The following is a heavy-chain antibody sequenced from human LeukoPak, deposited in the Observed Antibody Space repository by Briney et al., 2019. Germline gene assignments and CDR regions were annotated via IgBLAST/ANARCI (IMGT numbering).Heavy chain of an antibody. V-gene: IGHV4-34*01. J-gene: IGHJ4*02. Sequence: SETLSLTCAVYGGSFSGYYWSWIRQPPGKGLEWIGEINHSGSTYYNPSLKSRVTISVDTSKNQFSLKLSSVTAADTAVYYCASYGDYGRIGYWGQGTLVTVSS. CDR2: INHSGST. CDR3: ASYGDYGRIGY. D-gene: IGHD4-17*01. CDR1: GGSFSGYY.